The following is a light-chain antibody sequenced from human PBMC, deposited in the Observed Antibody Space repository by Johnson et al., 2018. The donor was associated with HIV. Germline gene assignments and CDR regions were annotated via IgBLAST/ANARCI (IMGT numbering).Light chain of an antibody. CDR1: SSNIGNNY. J-gene: IGLJ1*01. Sequence: QSVLTQPPSVSAAPVQKVTISCSGSSSNIGNNYVSWYQQLPGTAPKLLIYDNNKRPSGIPDRFSGSKSGTSATLGITGLPTGDEADYYCGTWDDSLSALYVFGTGTKVTVL. V-gene: IGLV1-51*01. CDR3: GTWDDSLSALYV. CDR2: DNN.